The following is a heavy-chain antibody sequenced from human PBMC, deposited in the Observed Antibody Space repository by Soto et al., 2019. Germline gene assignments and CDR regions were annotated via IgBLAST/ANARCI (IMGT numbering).Heavy chain of an antibody. V-gene: IGHV4-31*03. D-gene: IGHD3-22*01. CDR2: IYYTGSA. Sequence: PSETLSLTCTVSGDSISSGYFYWAWIRQHPGKGLEWIGFIYYTGSAYYNPSLKSRVSISVDTSKNQFSLKISSVTAADTAVYFCARDRYDSSGYYLYDAFDIWGQGTMVTVSS. J-gene: IGHJ3*02. CDR1: GDSISSGYFY. CDR3: ARDRYDSSGYYLYDAFDI.